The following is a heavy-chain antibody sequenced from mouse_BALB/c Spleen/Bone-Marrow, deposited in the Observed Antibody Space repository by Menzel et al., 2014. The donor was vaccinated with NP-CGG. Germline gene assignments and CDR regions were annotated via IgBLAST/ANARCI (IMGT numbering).Heavy chain of an antibody. J-gene: IGHJ4*01. V-gene: IGHV2-6-7*01. Sequence: VQLVESGPGLVAPSQSLSITCTVSGFSLTGYGVSWVRQPPGKGLEWLGMIWGDGSTDYNSALKSRLSITKDNSKSQVLLKMSSLQTDDTARYYCARDSFLITRALDYWGQGTSVTVSS. CDR2: IWGDGST. CDR1: GFSLTGYG. CDR3: ARDSFLITRALDY. D-gene: IGHD2-4*01.